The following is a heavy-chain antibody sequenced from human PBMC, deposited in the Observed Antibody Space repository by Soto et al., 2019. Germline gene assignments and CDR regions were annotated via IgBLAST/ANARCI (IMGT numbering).Heavy chain of an antibody. CDR3: GRDQNGPGAPYYYYGMDG. CDR1: GFTVSNSY. CDR2: IDSDGST. J-gene: IGHJ6*02. D-gene: IGHD3-10*01. Sequence: PGGSLRLSCAASGFTVSNSYMNWVRQAPGKGLEWVSVIDSDGSTHYADFVKGRFTISRDNSKNMLYLQMNSLRVEDTAVYYCGRDQNGPGAPYYYYGMDGWGQGTTVTVSS. V-gene: IGHV3-66*01.